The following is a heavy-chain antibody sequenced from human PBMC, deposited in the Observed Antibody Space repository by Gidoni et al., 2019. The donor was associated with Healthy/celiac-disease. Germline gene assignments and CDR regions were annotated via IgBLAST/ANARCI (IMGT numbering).Heavy chain of an antibody. CDR2: IFSNDEK. CDR1: GFSLRNARMR. CDR3: ARIRDCSSTSCYSGGWFDP. V-gene: IGHV2-26*01. Sequence: QVTLKESGPVLVKPTETLTLTCTVSGFSLRNARMRVSWIRQPPGKALEWLAHIFSNDEKSYSTSLKSRLTISKDTSKSQVVLTMTNMDPVDTATYYCARIRDCSSTSCYSGGWFDPWGQGTLVTVSS. D-gene: IGHD2-2*01. J-gene: IGHJ5*02.